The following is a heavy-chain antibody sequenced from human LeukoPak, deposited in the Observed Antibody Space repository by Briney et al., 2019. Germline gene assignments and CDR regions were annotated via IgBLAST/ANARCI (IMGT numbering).Heavy chain of an antibody. Sequence: GGSLRLSCAASGFTFSNYAMSWVRQAPGKGLEWVSAISGSGGSTYYADSVQGRSTISRDNSKSTLYLQMNSLRAEDTALYYCAKAHQTSGLMVYASDYWGQGTLVTVSS. J-gene: IGHJ4*02. CDR3: AKAHQTSGLMVYASDY. D-gene: IGHD2-8*01. CDR1: GFTFSNYA. V-gene: IGHV3-23*01. CDR2: ISGSGGST.